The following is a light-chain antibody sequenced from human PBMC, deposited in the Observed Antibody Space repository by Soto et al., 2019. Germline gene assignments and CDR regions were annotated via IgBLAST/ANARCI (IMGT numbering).Light chain of an antibody. CDR1: QGISDY. CDR3: QQFNAFPLT. Sequence: DIQLTQSPSFLSASVGDRVTISCRASQGISDYLAWYQQKPGKAPKLLIYGASTLQSGVPSRFSGSASGTEFTLSISSLQPEDFATYFCQQFNAFPLTFGGGTKLEIK. CDR2: GAS. V-gene: IGKV1-9*01. J-gene: IGKJ4*01.